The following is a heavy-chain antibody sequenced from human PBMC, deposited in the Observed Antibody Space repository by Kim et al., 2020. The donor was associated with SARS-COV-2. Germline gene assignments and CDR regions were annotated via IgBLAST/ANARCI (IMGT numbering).Heavy chain of an antibody. V-gene: IGHV1-2*06. CDR3: ARETQQLGFDY. J-gene: IGHJ4*02. CDR2: INPNSGNT. D-gene: IGHD6-13*01. CDR1: GYTFSGYY. Sequence: ASVKVSCKASGYTFSGYYMHWVRQAPGQGLEWMGRINPNSGNTNYAQKFQGRVTMTRDTSISTAYMELSSLRSEDTAVYYCARETQQLGFDYWGQGTLVTVSS.